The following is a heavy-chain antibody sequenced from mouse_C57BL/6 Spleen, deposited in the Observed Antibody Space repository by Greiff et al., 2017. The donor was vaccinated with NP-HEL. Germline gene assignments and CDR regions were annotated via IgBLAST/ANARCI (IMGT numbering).Heavy chain of an antibody. D-gene: IGHD1-1*01. V-gene: IGHV1-81*01. CDR1: GYTFTSYG. CDR3: ARETTVVPTGDFDV. Sequence: QVQLQQSGAELARPGASVKLSCKASGYTFTSYGISWVKQRTGQGLEWIGEIYPRSGNTYYNEKFKGKATLTADKSSSTAYMELRSLTSEDSAVYFCARETTVVPTGDFDVWGTVTTVTVSS. J-gene: IGHJ1*03. CDR2: IYPRSGNT.